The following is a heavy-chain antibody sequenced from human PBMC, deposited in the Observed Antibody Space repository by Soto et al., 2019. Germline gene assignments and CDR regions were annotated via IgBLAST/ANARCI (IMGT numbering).Heavy chain of an antibody. CDR1: GFTFSSYA. V-gene: IGHV3-30-3*01. Sequence: QVQLVESGGGVVQPGRSLRLSCAASGFTFSSYAMHWVRQAPGKGLEWVAVISYDGSNKYYADSVKGRFTISRDNSKNTVYLKMNGLRGEDTAVYYCGRDGGQGSGSYYPRIEYGGQGPLVTVSS. J-gene: IGHJ4*02. CDR3: GRDGGQGSGSYYPRIEY. CDR2: ISYDGSNK. D-gene: IGHD3-10*01.